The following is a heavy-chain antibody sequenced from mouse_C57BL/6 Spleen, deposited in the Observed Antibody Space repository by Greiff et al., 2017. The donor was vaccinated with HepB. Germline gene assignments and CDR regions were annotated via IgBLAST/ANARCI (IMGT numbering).Heavy chain of an antibody. V-gene: IGHV1-50*01. CDR1: GYTFTSYW. J-gene: IGHJ3*01. D-gene: IGHD2-3*01. CDR3: ARQEGIYDGYRFAY. Sequence: QVQLQQPGAELVKPGASVKLSCKASGYTFTSYWMQWVKQRPGQGLEWIGEIDPSDSYTNYNQKFKGKATLTVDTSSSTAYMQLSSLTSEDSAVYYCARQEGIYDGYRFAYWGQGTLVTVSA. CDR2: IDPSDSYT.